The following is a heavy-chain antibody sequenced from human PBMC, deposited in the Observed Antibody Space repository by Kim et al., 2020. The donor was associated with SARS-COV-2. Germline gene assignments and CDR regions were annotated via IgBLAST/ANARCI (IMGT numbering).Heavy chain of an antibody. CDR1: GFTFSSYW. D-gene: IGHD6-19*01. CDR3: ASGQWLVAAYDY. V-gene: IGHV3-74*01. J-gene: IGHJ4*02. CDR2: INSDGSST. Sequence: GGPLRLSCAASGFTFSSYWMHWVRQAPGKGLVWVSRINSDGSSTSYADSVKGRFTISRDNAKNTLYLQMNSLRAEDTAVYYCASGQWLVAAYDYWGQGTLVTVSS.